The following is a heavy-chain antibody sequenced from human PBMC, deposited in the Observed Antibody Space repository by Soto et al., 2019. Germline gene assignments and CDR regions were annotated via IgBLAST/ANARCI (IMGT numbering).Heavy chain of an antibody. CDR1: GDSVSSPYY. Sequence: QVQLQESGPGLVKPSGTLSLTCAVSGDSVSSPYYWCWVRQPPGKGLEWIGEVFHTGTTSYNPSLRSRVTISRDKSINQFSLDLSSVTAAATAVYYCARSAGWYAVHAWGPGTLVIVSS. J-gene: IGHJ5*02. CDR2: VFHTGTT. CDR3: ARSAGWYAVHA. V-gene: IGHV4-4*02. D-gene: IGHD6-19*01.